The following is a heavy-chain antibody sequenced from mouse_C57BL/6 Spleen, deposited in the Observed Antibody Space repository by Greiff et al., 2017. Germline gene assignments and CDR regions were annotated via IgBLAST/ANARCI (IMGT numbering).Heavy chain of an antibody. CDR2: IDPSDSET. CDR1: GYTFTSYW. Sequence: VQLQQPGAELVRPGSSVKLSCKASGYTFTSYWMHWVQQRPIQGLEWMGNIDPSDSETHYTQKFKDKATLTVDKSSSTAYMQLSSLTSEDSAVYYCAREEGTAQATFPFAYWGQGTLVTVSA. V-gene: IGHV1-52*01. J-gene: IGHJ3*01. D-gene: IGHD3-2*02. CDR3: AREEGTAQATFPFAY.